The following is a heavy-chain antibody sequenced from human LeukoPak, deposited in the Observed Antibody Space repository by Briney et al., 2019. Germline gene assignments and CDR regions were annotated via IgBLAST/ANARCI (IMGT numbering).Heavy chain of an antibody. CDR1: GYTFTSYG. Sequence: GASVKVSCKASGYTFTSYGVSWVRQAPGQGLEGMGWISAYNSNTNYAQKLQGRVTMTTDTSTSTAYMELRSLRSDDTAVYYCARVGYDFWSGSLFDAFDIWGQGTMVTVSS. J-gene: IGHJ3*02. CDR3: ARVGYDFWSGSLFDAFDI. V-gene: IGHV1-18*01. CDR2: ISAYNSNT. D-gene: IGHD3-3*01.